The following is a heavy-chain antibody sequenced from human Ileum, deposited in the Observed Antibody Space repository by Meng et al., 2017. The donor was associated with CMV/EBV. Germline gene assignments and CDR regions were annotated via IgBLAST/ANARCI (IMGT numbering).Heavy chain of an antibody. CDR2: IYYSGST. J-gene: IGHJ5*02. Sequence: GSLRLSCTVSGGSITTYYWSWTRQPPGKGLEWIGSIYYSGSTYYNPSLKSRVTISVDTSKNQFSLKLSSVTAADTAVYYCARLEGDIVVVPGESWFDPWGQGTLVTVSS. D-gene: IGHD2-2*01. CDR1: GGSITTYY. CDR3: ARLEGDIVVVPGESWFDP. V-gene: IGHV4-59*12.